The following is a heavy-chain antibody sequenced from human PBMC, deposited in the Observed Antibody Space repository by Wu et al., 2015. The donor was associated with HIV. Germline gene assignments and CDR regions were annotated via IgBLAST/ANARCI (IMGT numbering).Heavy chain of an antibody. J-gene: IGHJ2*01. Sequence: QVQLVQSGAEVKKPGASVKVSCKASGYTFTGYYMHWVRQAPGQGLEWMGWINPNSGGTNYAQKFQGRVTMTRDTSISTAYMELSSLKSEDTAVYYCARAASFFYDKHGYYRNWYFDVWGRGTLVAVS. CDR3: ARAASFFYDKHGYYRNWYFDV. CDR1: GYTFTGYY. D-gene: IGHD3-22*01. V-gene: IGHV1-2*02. CDR2: INPNSGGT.